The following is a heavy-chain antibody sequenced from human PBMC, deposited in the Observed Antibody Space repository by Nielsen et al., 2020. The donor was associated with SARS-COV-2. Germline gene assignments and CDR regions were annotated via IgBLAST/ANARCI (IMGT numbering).Heavy chain of an antibody. V-gene: IGHV4-34*01. Sequence: SETLSLTCAVYGRSFSGYYWSWIRQLPGKGLEWIGEINHSGSTNYNPSLKSRVTISVDTSKNQFSLKLSSVTAADTAVYYCARVLGIAAAGLYYYYMDVWGKGTTVTVSS. CDR2: INHSGST. CDR1: GRSFSGYY. J-gene: IGHJ6*03. CDR3: ARVLGIAAAGLYYYYMDV. D-gene: IGHD6-13*01.